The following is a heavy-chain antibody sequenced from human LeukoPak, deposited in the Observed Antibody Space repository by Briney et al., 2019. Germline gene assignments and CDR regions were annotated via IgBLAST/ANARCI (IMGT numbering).Heavy chain of an antibody. CDR3: AGTKDSGSALDY. D-gene: IGHD1-26*01. J-gene: IGHJ4*02. V-gene: IGHV4-59*08. CDR2: IYYTGST. Sequence: SETLSLTCTVSGGSISNYYWSWIRQPPGEGLEWIGYIYYTGSTNYNPSLKSRVTISVDTSQNQFSLKLNSVTAADTAVYYCAGTKDSGSALDYWGQGTLVTVSS. CDR1: GGSISNYY.